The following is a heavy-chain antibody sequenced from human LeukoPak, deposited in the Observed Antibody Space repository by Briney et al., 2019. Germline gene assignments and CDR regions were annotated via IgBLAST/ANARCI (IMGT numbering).Heavy chain of an antibody. CDR2: IYPGDSDT. CDR3: ARQSYCSSTSCPPRRYYYMDV. Sequence: GESLKISCKGSGYSFTSYWIGWVRQMPGKGLEWMGIIYPGDSDTRYSPSFQGQVTISADKPISTAYLQWSSLKASDTAMYYCARQSYCSSTSCPPRRYYYMDVWGKGTTVTVSS. D-gene: IGHD2-2*01. V-gene: IGHV5-51*01. CDR1: GYSFTSYW. J-gene: IGHJ6*03.